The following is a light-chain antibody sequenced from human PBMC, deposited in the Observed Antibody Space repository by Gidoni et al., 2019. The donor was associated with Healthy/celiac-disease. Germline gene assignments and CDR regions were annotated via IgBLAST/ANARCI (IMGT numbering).Light chain of an antibody. Sequence: SYVLTQPPSVSVAPGKTARITCGGNNIGSKSVHWYQQKPGQPPVLVIYYDSDRPSGIPERFSGSNSGNTATLTISRVEAGDEADYYCQVWDSSSDHLVFGGGTKLTVL. J-gene: IGLJ2*01. CDR1: NIGSKS. V-gene: IGLV3-21*04. CDR3: QVWDSSSDHLV. CDR2: YDS.